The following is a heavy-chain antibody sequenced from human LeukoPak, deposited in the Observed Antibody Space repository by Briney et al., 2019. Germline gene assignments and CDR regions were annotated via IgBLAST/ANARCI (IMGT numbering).Heavy chain of an antibody. CDR3: AKAPYDSSGYYYVVDY. CDR2: ISGSGSYT. D-gene: IGHD3-22*01. V-gene: IGHV3-23*01. J-gene: IGHJ4*02. Sequence: GGSLRLSCAASGXTFGSHAMSWVRQAPGKGLEWVSAISGSGSYTYYADSVKDRFTISRANSKNTLYLQMNSLRAEDTAVYYCAKAPYDSSGYYYVVDYWGQGTLVTVSS. CDR1: GXTFGSHA.